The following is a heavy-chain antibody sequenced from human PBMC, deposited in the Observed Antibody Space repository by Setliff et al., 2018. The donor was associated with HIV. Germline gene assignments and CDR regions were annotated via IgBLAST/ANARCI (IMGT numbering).Heavy chain of an antibody. CDR2: IFTGDST. CDR3: AKSGFGVVALGINNWFDP. D-gene: IGHD3-10*01. V-gene: IGHV3-53*01. Sequence: PGGSLRLSCAVSGFSVSTSYMSWVRQAPGKGLQWVSLIFTGDSTTYTDSVQGRFTVSRDKSKNTLYLQMNSLRAEDTAVYFCAKSGFGVVALGINNWFDPWGQGTLVTVSS. J-gene: IGHJ5*02. CDR1: GFSVSTSY.